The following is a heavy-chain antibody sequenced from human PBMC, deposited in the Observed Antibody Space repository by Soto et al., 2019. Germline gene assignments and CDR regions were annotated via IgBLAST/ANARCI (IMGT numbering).Heavy chain of an antibody. CDR1: GGSISNYY. CDR2: MYYSGST. CDR3: AKFFGSGTNWFDP. Sequence: SETLSLTCTVSGGSISNYYWTWIRQPPGKGLEWIGFMYYSGSTNYNPSLKSRVTISVDTSKNQFSLKLSSVTAADTAVYYCAKFFGSGTNWFDPWGQGTLVTVS. J-gene: IGHJ5*02. V-gene: IGHV4-59*08. D-gene: IGHD3-10*01.